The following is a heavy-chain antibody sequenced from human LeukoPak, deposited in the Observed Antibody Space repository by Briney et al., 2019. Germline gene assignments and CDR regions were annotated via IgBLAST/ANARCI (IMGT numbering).Heavy chain of an antibody. CDR1: GYSFTSYW. CDR3: ARHSTWGDYYYYYYMDV. D-gene: IGHD3-10*01. J-gene: IGHJ6*03. CDR2: IYPGDSDT. V-gene: IGHV5-51*01. Sequence: GESLKISCKGSGYSFTSYWIGWARQMPGKGLEWMGIIYPGDSDTRYSPSFQGQVTISADKSISTAYLQWSSLKASDTAMYYCARHSTWGDYYYYYYMDVWGKGTTVTVSS.